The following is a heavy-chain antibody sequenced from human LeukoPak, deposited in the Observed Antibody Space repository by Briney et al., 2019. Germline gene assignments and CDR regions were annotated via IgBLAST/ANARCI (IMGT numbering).Heavy chain of an antibody. CDR1: GFSFSSYW. CDR3: ARASRDGYNQNFDH. J-gene: IGHJ4*02. CDR2: IYPGGSET. D-gene: IGHD5-24*01. Sequence: GESLKISCKGLGFSFSSYWNAWVRQRPGKGLEWMGIIYPGGSETRYDPSFQGQVTISADMSTSTAYLQWSSVRASDTAMYYCARASRDGYNQNFDHWGEGTLVTVSS. V-gene: IGHV5-51*01.